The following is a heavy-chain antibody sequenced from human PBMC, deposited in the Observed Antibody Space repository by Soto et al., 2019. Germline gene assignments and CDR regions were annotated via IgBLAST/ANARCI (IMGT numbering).Heavy chain of an antibody. Sequence: SETLSLTCTVSGGSISSSSYYWGWIRQPPGKGLEWIGSTYYSGSTYYNPSLKSRVTISVDTSKNQFSLKLSSVTAADTAVYYCARRTDDYYDSSGYLGWGQGTLVTVSS. CDR3: ARRTDDYYDSSGYLG. V-gene: IGHV4-39*01. D-gene: IGHD3-22*01. J-gene: IGHJ4*02. CDR1: GGSISSSSYY. CDR2: TYYSGST.